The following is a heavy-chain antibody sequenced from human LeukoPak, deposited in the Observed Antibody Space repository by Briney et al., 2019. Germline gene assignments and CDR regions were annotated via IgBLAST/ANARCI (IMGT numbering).Heavy chain of an antibody. CDR2: ISSSGSTI. CDR3: TRITTAMDVDY. D-gene: IGHD5-18*01. CDR1: GFTFSSYR. Sequence: GGSLRLSCAASGFTFSSYRMNWVRQAPGKGLQWVSYISSSGSTIYYADSVKGRFTISRDNAKNSLYLQMNSLRAEDTAVYYCTRITTAMDVDYWGQGTLVTVSS. V-gene: IGHV3-48*03. J-gene: IGHJ4*02.